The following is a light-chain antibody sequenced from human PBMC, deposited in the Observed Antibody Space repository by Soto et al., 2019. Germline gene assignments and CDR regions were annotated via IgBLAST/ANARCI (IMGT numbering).Light chain of an antibody. Sequence: QSVLTQPASVSGSPGQSIAISCTGTSSDDGGYNSVSWYQRHPGKAPKLMIYEVSNRPSGVSNRFSGSKSGNTASLTISGLQAEDEADYYCSSYTTSSTLLYVFGTGAKLTVL. CDR3: SSYTTSSTLLYV. J-gene: IGLJ1*01. V-gene: IGLV2-14*01. CDR2: EVS. CDR1: SSDDGGYNS.